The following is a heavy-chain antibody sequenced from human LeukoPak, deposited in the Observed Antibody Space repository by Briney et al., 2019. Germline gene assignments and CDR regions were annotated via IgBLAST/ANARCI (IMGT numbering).Heavy chain of an antibody. Sequence: SVKVSCKASVGTFSSYATSWVRQAPGQGLEWMGRIIPIFGIANYAQKFQGRVTITADKSTSTAYMELSSLRSEDTAVDYCARGSVIVGATTFDYWGQGTLVTVSS. CDR1: VGTFSSYA. V-gene: IGHV1-69*04. D-gene: IGHD1-26*01. CDR2: IIPIFGIA. J-gene: IGHJ4*02. CDR3: ARGSVIVGATTFDY.